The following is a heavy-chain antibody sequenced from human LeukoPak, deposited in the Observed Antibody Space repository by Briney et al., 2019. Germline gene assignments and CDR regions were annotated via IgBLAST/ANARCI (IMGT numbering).Heavy chain of an antibody. V-gene: IGHV1-46*01. CDR2: INPSGGST. CDR1: GYTFTSYY. J-gene: IGHJ4*02. D-gene: IGHD3-9*01. CDR3: ARVGRYFDWSPGGYFDY. Sequence: ASVEVSCKASGYTFTSYYMHWVRQAPGQGLEWMGIINPSGGSTIYAQTFQGRVTMTRDTSTSTVYMELSSLRSEDTAVYYCARVGRYFDWSPGGYFDYWGQGTLVTVSS.